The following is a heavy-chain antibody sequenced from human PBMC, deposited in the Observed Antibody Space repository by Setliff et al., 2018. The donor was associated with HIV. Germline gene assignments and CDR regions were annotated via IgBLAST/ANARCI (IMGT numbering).Heavy chain of an antibody. CDR1: NGSFSGYY. Sequence: SETLSLTCAVYNGSFSGYYWTWIRQPPGKGLEWIGEINHSGSTNYSPSLKRRVTMSVDTSKTQFSLTLRSMSAADTAVYYCVRHVGKFSSDARYYGVGWFDRWGQGTLVTVSS. D-gene: IGHD3-16*01. CDR2: INHSGST. V-gene: IGHV4-34*01. J-gene: IGHJ5*02. CDR3: VRHVGKFSSDARYYGVGWFDR.